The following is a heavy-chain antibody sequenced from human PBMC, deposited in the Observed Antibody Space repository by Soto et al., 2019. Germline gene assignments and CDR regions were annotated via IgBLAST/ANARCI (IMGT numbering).Heavy chain of an antibody. V-gene: IGHV4-61*01. Sequence: QVQLQESGPGLVKPSETLSLTCTVSGVSVSTDTYYWSWIRQPPGKGLEWIGYIFYSGSTYYNPSLKSRVTLSVDTSNNQFSLSLSSVTAADTAVYYCARGPTVTTDYWGQGTLVTVSS. D-gene: IGHD4-17*01. CDR1: GVSVSTDTYY. CDR3: ARGPTVTTDY. J-gene: IGHJ4*02. CDR2: IFYSGST.